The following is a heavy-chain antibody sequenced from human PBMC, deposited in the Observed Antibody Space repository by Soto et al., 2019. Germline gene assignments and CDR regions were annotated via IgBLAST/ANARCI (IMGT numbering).Heavy chain of an antibody. D-gene: IGHD5-12*01. V-gene: IGHV4-31*03. CDR2: IYYSGST. CDR3: AREESSSVATIQYFDY. J-gene: IGHJ4*02. CDR1: GGSISSGGYY. Sequence: QVQLQESGPGLVKPSQTLSLTCTVSGGSISSGGYYWSWIRQHPGKGLEWIGYIYYSGSTYYNPSLKSRVTISVDTSKNQVSLKLSSVTAADTAVYYCAREESSSVATIQYFDYWGQGTLVTVSS.